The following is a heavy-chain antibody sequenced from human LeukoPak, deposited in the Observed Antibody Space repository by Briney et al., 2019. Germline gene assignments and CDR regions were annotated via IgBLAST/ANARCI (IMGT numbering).Heavy chain of an antibody. J-gene: IGHJ4*02. CDR3: APLWFGEFIPYYFDY. CDR1: GFTFSSYG. V-gene: IGHV3-30*02. D-gene: IGHD3-10*01. CDR2: IRYDGSNK. Sequence: PGGSLRLSCAASGFTFSSYGMHWVRQAPGKGLEWVAFIRYDGSNKYYADSVKGRFTISRDNSKNTLYLQMNSLRAEDTAVYYCAPLWFGEFIPYYFDYWGQGTLVTVSS.